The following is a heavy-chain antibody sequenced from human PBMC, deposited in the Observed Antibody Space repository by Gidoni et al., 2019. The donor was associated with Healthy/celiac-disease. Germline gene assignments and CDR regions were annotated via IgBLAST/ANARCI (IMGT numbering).Heavy chain of an antibody. V-gene: IGHV1-18*01. D-gene: IGHD2-2*01. CDR1: GYTFTSYG. CDR2: ISAYNGNT. CDR3: ARVVVVPAAMISYYYGMDV. Sequence: QVQLVQSGAEVKKPGASVKVSCKASGYTFTSYGISWVRQAPGQGLEWMGWISAYNGNTNDAQKLQGRVNMTTDTSTSKAYMELRSLRSDDTAVYYWARVVVVPAAMISYYYGMDVWGQGTTVTVSS. J-gene: IGHJ6*02.